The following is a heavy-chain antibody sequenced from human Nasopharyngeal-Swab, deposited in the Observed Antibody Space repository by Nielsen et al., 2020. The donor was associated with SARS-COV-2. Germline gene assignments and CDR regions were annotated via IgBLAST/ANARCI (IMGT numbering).Heavy chain of an antibody. V-gene: IGHV3-64D*06. CDR1: GFTFSSYT. CDR3: VKDRGAHSVVVVAAS. CDR2: ISSNGGST. D-gene: IGHD2-15*01. J-gene: IGHJ4*02. Sequence: GESLKISCSASGFTFSSYTMHWVRQAPGKGLEHVSAISSNGGSTYYADSVKGGFTISRDNSKNTLNLQMSSLRAEDTAVYYCVKDRGAHSVVVVAASWGQGTLVTVSS.